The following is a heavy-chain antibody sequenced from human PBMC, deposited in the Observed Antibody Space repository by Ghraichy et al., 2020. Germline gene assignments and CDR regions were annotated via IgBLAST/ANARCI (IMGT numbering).Heavy chain of an antibody. CDR2: IIPVFGTA. Sequence: SVKVSCKASGGTFSRYVVSWVRQAPGQGLEWMGAIIPVFGTANYAQKFQGRVTITADESTSTAHLELSSLRSEDTAMYYCARDPAIAITSTWYFDLWGRCTLVTVSS. CDR1: GGTFSRYV. D-gene: IGHD2-2*02. V-gene: IGHV1-69*13. CDR3: ARDPAIAITSTWYFDL. J-gene: IGHJ2*01.